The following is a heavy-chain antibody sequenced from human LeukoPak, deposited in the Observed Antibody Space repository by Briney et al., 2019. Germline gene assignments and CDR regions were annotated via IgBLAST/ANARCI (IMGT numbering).Heavy chain of an antibody. CDR3: ARPRIAAAGNVYYMDV. D-gene: IGHD6-13*01. V-gene: IGHV5-51*01. CDR1: GYSFTSYW. CDR2: IYPGDSGT. J-gene: IGHJ6*03. Sequence: GESLQISCKGSGYSFTSYWIGWVRQLPGKGLEWMGIIYPGDSGTRYSPSFQGQVTISADKSISTAYLQWSSLKASDTAMYYCARPRIAAAGNVYYMDVWGKGTTVTVSS.